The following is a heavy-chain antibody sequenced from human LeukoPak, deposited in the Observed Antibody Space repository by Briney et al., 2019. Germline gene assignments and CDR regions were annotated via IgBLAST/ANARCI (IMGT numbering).Heavy chain of an antibody. D-gene: IGHD3-10*01. V-gene: IGHV3-21*01. CDR1: GFIFSSYS. CDR3: ARDPGQPDNWFDP. J-gene: IGHJ5*02. Sequence: RSGGSLRLSCAASGFIFSSYSMNWVRQAPGKGLEWVSSISSSSSYIYYADSVKGRFTISRDNAKNSLYLQMNSLRAEDTAVYYCARDPGQPDNWFDPWGQGTLVTVSS. CDR2: ISSSSSYI.